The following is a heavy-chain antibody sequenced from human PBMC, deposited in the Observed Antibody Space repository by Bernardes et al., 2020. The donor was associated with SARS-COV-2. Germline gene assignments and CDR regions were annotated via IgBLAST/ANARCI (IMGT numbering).Heavy chain of an antibody. J-gene: IGHJ4*02. CDR3: AKDYPDGGGALFFDD. V-gene: IGHV3-23*01. D-gene: IGHD2-15*01. Sequence: SLRLSCVASGFNFNNQAMSWVRQAPGKGLEWISGIYSGGDTFYTDSVRGRFTISRDNSKNTVFLQMNSLRAEDTAIYYCAKDYPDGGGALFFDDWGQGTLVTVSS. CDR1: GFNFNNQA. CDR2: IYSGGDT.